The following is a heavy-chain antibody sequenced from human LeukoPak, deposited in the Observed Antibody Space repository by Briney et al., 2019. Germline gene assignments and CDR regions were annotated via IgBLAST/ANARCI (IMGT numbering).Heavy chain of an antibody. CDR2: VSSTSRFI. J-gene: IGHJ4*02. Sequence: GGSLRLSCAASGFTFSSYAMSWVRQAPGKGLEWVSFVSSTSRFISYADSVKGRFTISRDNAKNSLYLQMTSLRAEDTAVYYCAKAPLGRCTGAICYSFDYWGQGTLVTVSS. CDR3: AKAPLGRCTGAICYSFDY. D-gene: IGHD2-8*02. CDR1: GFTFSSYA. V-gene: IGHV3-21*01.